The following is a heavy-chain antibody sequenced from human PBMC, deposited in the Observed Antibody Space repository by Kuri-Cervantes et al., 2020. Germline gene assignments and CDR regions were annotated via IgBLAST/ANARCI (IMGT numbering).Heavy chain of an antibody. CDR1: GYTFTGYY. CDR2: INPNSGGT. J-gene: IGHJ6*02. V-gene: IGHV1-2*02. Sequence: ASVKVSCKASGYTFTGYYMHWVRQAPGQGLEWMGWINPNSGGTNYAQKFQGRVTMTRDTSISTAYMELSRLGSDDTAVYYCARGPFDDYYDSSAYYGMDVWGQGTTVTVSS. D-gene: IGHD3-22*01. CDR3: ARGPFDDYYDSSAYYGMDV.